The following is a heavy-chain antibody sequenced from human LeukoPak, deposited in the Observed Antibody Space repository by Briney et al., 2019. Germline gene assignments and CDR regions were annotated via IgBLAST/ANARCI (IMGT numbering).Heavy chain of an antibody. J-gene: IGHJ4*02. V-gene: IGHV1-69*05. CDR2: IIPIFGTA. CDR1: GGTFSSYA. Sequence: SVKVSCKASGGTFSSYAISWVRQAPGQGLEWMGGIIPIFGTANYAQKFQGRVTITRDTSASTAYMELSSLRSEDTAVYYCARSDDPLFDYWGQGTLVTVSS. CDR3: ARSDDPLFDY.